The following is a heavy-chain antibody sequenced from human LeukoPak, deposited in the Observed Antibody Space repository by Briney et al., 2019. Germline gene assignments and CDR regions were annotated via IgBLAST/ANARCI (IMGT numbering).Heavy chain of an antibody. CDR3: ARTQDSSSWYQEGY. CDR2: IYHSGST. J-gene: IGHJ4*02. V-gene: IGHV4-30-2*01. Sequence: SETLSLTCTVSGGSISSGGYYWSWIRQPPGKGLEWIGYIYHSGSTYYNPSLKSRVTISVDRSKNQFSLKLSSVTAADTAVYYCARTQDSSSWYQEGYWGQGTLVTVSS. CDR1: GGSISSGGYY. D-gene: IGHD6-13*01.